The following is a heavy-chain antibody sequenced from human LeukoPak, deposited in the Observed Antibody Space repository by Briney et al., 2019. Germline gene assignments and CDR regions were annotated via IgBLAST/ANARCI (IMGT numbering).Heavy chain of an antibody. CDR1: GGTFSSYA. CDR2: IIPIFGTA. Sequence: ASVKVSCKASGGTFSSYAISWARQAPGQGLEWMGGIIPIFGTANYAQKFQGRVTITADKSTSTAYMELSSLRSEDTAVYYCAREGVAVAGTYFDYWGQGTLVTVSS. CDR3: AREGVAVAGTYFDY. J-gene: IGHJ4*02. V-gene: IGHV1-69*06. D-gene: IGHD6-19*01.